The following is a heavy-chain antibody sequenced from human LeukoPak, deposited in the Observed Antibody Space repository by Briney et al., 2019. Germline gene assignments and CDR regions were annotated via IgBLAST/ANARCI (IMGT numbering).Heavy chain of an antibody. Sequence: PSETLSLTCAVYGGSFSGYYWSWIRQPPGKGLEWIGYIYYSGSPNYNPSLKSRVAISVDTSKNQFSLKLSSVTAADTAVYYCARVTYDSSGSGFDYWGQGTLVTVSS. CDR2: IYYSGSP. CDR3: ARVTYDSSGSGFDY. J-gene: IGHJ4*02. CDR1: GGSFSGYY. D-gene: IGHD3-22*01. V-gene: IGHV4-59*01.